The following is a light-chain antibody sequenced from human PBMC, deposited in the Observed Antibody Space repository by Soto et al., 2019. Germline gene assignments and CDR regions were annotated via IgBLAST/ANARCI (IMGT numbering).Light chain of an antibody. V-gene: IGKV3-11*01. CDR1: QSVSSY. Sequence: EIVLTQSPATLSLSPGERATLSCRASQSVSSYLAWYQQKPGQAPRLLIYDASNRATGIPARFSGSGSGTDFTLTISSLEPEDFAVYYCQQRSNWPGPQLNFGGGTKVEIK. J-gene: IGKJ4*01. CDR2: DAS. CDR3: QQRSNWPGPQLN.